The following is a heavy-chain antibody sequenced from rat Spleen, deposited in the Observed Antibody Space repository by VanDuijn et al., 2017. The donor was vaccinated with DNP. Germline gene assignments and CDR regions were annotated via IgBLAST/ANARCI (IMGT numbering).Heavy chain of an antibody. V-gene: IGHV5-20*01. CDR1: GFTVSDFN. Sequence: EVQLVESGGGLVQPGWSPKLSCAASGFTVSDFNMAWVRQTPTMGLEWVASINPDGGTTYYRDSVKGRFTISRDNAESRFYLQMDSLRTEDTATYYCTTDAAYWGQGTLVTVSS. J-gene: IGHJ3*01. CDR3: TTDAAY. CDR2: INPDGGTT.